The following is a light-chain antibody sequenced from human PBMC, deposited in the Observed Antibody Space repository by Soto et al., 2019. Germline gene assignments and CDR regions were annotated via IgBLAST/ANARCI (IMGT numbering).Light chain of an antibody. V-gene: IGKV3D-7*01. CDR3: QQDYNLPPDGLT. CDR1: QSVSSSY. Sequence: PGERVTLSCRASQSVSSSYLTWYQQKPGQAPRLLIYGASTRATGIPARFSGSGSGTDFTLTISSLQPEDFAVYYCQQDYNLPPDGLTFGGGTKVDIK. CDR2: GAS. J-gene: IGKJ4*01.